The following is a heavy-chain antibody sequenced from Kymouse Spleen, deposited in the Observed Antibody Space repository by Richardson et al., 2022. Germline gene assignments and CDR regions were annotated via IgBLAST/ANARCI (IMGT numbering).Heavy chain of an antibody. CDR3: TRLNTVTQDGMDV. V-gene: IGHV3-73*02. CDR2: IRSKANSYAT. D-gene: IGHD4-11,IGHD4-11*01. J-gene: IGHJ6*02. Sequence: EVQLVESGGGLVQPGGSLKLSCAASGFTFSGSAMHWVRQASGKGLEWVGRIRSKANSYATAYAASVKGRFTISRDDSKNTAYLQMNSLKTEDTAVYYCTRLNTVTQDGMDVWGQGTTVTVSS. CDR1: GFTFSGSA.